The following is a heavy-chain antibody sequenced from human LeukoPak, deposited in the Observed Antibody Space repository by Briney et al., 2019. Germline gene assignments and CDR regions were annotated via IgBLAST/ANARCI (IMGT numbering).Heavy chain of an antibody. J-gene: IGHJ6*03. CDR2: ISSSGSTM. CDR1: GFTFGDYV. V-gene: IGHV3-48*03. CDR3: ARSPAGANYYLDV. Sequence: GGSLRLSCTASGFTFGDYVMNWVRQAPGKGLEWVSYISSSGSTMYYADSVKGRFTISRDNAKNSLSLQMNSLRAEDTAVYYCARSPAGANYYLDVWGKGTTVTISS. D-gene: IGHD1-14*01.